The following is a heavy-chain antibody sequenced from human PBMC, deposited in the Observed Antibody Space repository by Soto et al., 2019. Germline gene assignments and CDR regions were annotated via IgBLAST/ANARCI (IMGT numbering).Heavy chain of an antibody. CDR1: GFTFDDYA. D-gene: IGHD6-19*01. Sequence: PGGSLRLSCAASGFTFDDYAMHWVRQAPGKGLEWVSGISWNSGSIGYADSVKGRFTISRDNAKNSLYLQMNSLRAEDTALYYCAKDHHSSGPYYFAYWGQGTLVTVSS. V-gene: IGHV3-9*01. J-gene: IGHJ4*02. CDR3: AKDHHSSGPYYFAY. CDR2: ISWNSGSI.